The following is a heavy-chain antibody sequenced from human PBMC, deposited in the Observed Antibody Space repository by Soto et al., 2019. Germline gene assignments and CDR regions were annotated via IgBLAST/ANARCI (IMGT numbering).Heavy chain of an antibody. CDR2: IYYSGST. V-gene: IGHV4-59*08. CDR1: GGSISSYY. J-gene: IGHJ4*02. Sequence: PSETLSLTCTVSGGSISSYYWSWIRQPPGKGLEWIGYIYYSGSTNYNPSLKSRVTISVDTSKNQFSLKLNSMTAADTAVYYCAGRASRYYYDSSGYFDYWGQGTLVTVSS. CDR3: AGRASRYYYDSSGYFDY. D-gene: IGHD3-22*01.